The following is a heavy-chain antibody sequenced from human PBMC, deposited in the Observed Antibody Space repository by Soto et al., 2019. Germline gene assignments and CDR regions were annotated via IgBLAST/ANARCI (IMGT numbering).Heavy chain of an antibody. J-gene: IGHJ5*02. CDR2: VNWNGRST. V-gene: IGHV3-20*04. Sequence: PGGSLRLSCAASGFTFDDYGMTWVRQAPGKGLEWISGVNWNGRSTNYADSVKGRFTISRDNAKNSLHLEMNSLRVEDTAFYYCARDRGYNLLDPWGQGTLVTVSS. D-gene: IGHD1-1*01. CDR1: GFTFDDYG. CDR3: ARDRGYNLLDP.